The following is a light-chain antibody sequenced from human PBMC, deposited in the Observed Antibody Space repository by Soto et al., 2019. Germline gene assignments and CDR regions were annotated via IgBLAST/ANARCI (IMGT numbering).Light chain of an antibody. CDR1: QDITNS. J-gene: IGKJ4*01. V-gene: IGKV1-33*01. CDR2: GAS. Sequence: IQVTQSPSSLSASVGDRVTITCQANQDITNSLNWYQQIPGKAPKLLIYGASNLVTGVPSRFSGRGSGTAFTFTISSLQPEDIATYYCQHYHNLPLTFGGGTKVEIK. CDR3: QHYHNLPLT.